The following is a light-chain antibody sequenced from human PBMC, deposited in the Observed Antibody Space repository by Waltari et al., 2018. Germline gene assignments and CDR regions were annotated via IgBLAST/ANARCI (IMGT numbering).Light chain of an antibody. Sequence: LTQPPSVSVSPGQTARITCSGNALPRLYSYWYQQKPGQAPLLLIYKDTQRASGIPERFSGSSSGTTVTLTISGVQAEDEADYYCQSADTDFANHVLFGGGTQLTVL. CDR2: KDT. CDR1: ALPRLY. CDR3: QSADTDFANHVL. V-gene: IGLV3-25*03. J-gene: IGLJ2*01.